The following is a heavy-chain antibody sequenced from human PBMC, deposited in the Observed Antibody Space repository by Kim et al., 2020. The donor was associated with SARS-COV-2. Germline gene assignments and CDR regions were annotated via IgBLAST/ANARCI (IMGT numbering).Heavy chain of an antibody. Sequence: GGSLRLSCAVSGFTFSSYAMHWVRQAPGKGLEWVSAVSGGGSSVNYADSVRGRFTISRDNSKNTLSLQMSSLRAEDTAIYYCAKAVGSTMWKSFEYWGQGTLVTVSS. D-gene: IGHD1-26*01. V-gene: IGHV3-23*01. J-gene: IGHJ4*02. CDR1: GFTFSSYA. CDR3: AKAVGSTMWKSFEY. CDR2: VSGGGSSV.